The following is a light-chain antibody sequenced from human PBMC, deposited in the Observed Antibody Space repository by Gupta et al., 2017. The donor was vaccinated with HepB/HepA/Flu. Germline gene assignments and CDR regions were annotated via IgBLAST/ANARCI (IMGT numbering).Light chain of an antibody. Sequence: DIQMTQSPSSLSASVRDRVTITCRASQSISNSLNWYQQKPGQAPKLLIYGASTLQTGVPSRFSGSGSGTYFTLTISSLQPEDFAIYYCQHSYSTPRTFGQGAKVEIK. J-gene: IGKJ1*01. CDR1: QSISNS. CDR3: QHSYSTPRT. CDR2: GAS. V-gene: IGKV1-39*01.